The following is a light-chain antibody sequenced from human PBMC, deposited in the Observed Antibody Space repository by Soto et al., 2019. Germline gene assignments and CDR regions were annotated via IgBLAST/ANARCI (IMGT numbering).Light chain of an antibody. V-gene: IGLV7-43*01. J-gene: IGLJ3*02. CDR2: TTD. CDR3: LLYFGGAQLV. Sequence: QAVVTQEPSLTVSPGGTVTLTCASSTGAVTTGNYASWFQQKPGQAPRTLIYTTDNRHSWTPARFSGSLLGGKAALTLSSVQPEDEPDYYCLLYFGGAQLVFGGGTKLTVL. CDR1: TGAVTTGNY.